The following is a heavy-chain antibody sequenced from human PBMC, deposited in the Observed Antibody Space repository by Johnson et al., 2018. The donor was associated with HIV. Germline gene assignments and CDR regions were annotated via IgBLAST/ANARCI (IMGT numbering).Heavy chain of an antibody. D-gene: IGHD6-19*01. V-gene: IGHV3-7*01. J-gene: IGHJ3*02. CDR3: AACIAVAGLRGNAFDI. Sequence: VQLVESGGGLVQPGGSLRLSCAASGFTFSSYWMSWVRQAPGKGLEWVANIKQDGSEKYYVDSVKGRFTISRDNAKNSLYLQMNSRRAEDTAVYYCAACIAVAGLRGNAFDIWGQGTMVTVSS. CDR2: IKQDGSEK. CDR1: GFTFSSYW.